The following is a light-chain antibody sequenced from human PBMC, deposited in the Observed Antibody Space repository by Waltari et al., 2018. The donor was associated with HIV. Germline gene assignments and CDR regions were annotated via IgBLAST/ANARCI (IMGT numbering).Light chain of an antibody. CDR3: AAWDDSLSGYV. CDR2: ITN. CDR1: SSKIGSNT. J-gene: IGLJ1*01. V-gene: IGLV1-44*01. Sequence: QSVLTQSPSASGTPGQRVSISCSGSSSKIGSNTVNWYQQIPGKTPKILIFITNQRPKGSPYLFSGSKTVTSASLAISGLQSEDVAYYYCAAWDDSLSGYVFGTGTNVTF.